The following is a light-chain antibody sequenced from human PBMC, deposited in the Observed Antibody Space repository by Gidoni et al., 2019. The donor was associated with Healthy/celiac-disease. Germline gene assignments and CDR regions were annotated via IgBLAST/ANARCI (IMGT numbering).Light chain of an antibody. CDR3: QKRSNWPPWT. CDR1: QSVSSY. Sequence: EIVFTQSPATLSWPPWKSANHSCSANQSVSSYLAWYQLKPVQAPRLLIYDASNRATGIPARWSGSGAGTDFTPTISSLEAEDVAVYYCQKRSNWPPWTFGQGTKVEIK. V-gene: IGKV3-11*01. J-gene: IGKJ1*01. CDR2: DAS.